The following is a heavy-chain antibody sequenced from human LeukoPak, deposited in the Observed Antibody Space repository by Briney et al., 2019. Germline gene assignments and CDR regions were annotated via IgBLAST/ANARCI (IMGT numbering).Heavy chain of an antibody. CDR3: ARGEMATIN. CDR1: GFTFTNYW. D-gene: IGHD5-24*01. Sequence: GGSLRLSCAASGFTFTNYWMSWVRQAPGKGLVWVSRINSDGSSTSYADSVKGRFTISRDNAKNTLYLQMNSLRAEDTAVYYCARGEMATINWGQGTLVTVSS. J-gene: IGHJ4*02. CDR2: INSDGSST. V-gene: IGHV3-74*01.